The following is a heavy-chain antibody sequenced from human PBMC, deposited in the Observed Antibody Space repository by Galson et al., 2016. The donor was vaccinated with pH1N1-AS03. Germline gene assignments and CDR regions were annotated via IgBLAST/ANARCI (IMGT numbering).Heavy chain of an antibody. V-gene: IGHV1-69*05. Sequence: SVKVSCKASGLTFSSYAISWVRQAPGQGLERMGGVKGVFRTTNYAQKFQGRITITMDQSTGTAYMEVSSLRAEDTAVYYCATAGNYFDIRRFDYWGQGTPVTVFS. D-gene: IGHD3-9*01. CDR1: GLTFSSYA. J-gene: IGHJ4*02. CDR2: VKGVFRTT. CDR3: ATAGNYFDIRRFDY.